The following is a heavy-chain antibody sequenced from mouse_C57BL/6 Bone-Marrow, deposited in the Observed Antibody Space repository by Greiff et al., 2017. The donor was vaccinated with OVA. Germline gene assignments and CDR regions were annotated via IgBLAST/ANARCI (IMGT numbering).Heavy chain of an antibody. CDR1: GYAFSSSW. CDR3: AREDDDDWYFDV. D-gene: IGHD2-4*01. J-gene: IGHJ1*03. CDR2: IYPGDGDT. V-gene: IGHV1-82*01. Sequence: QVHVKQPGPELVKPGASVKISCKASGYAFSSSWMNWVKQRPGKGLEWIGRIYPGDGDTHYNGKFKGKATLTADKSSSTAYMQLSSLTSEDSAVYFCAREDDDDWYFDVWRTGTTVTVSS.